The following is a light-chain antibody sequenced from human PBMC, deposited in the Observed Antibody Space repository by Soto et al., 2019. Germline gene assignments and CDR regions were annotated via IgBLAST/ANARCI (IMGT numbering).Light chain of an antibody. CDR1: QSVPKSY. Sequence: EIVLTQSPGTLSLSPGERATLSCRASQSVPKSYLAWYQQKPGQAPRLLIYGASSRATGIPDRFSGSGSGTDFTLTISRLEPEDFAVYSCQQYGLSPPMFGQGTKVEIK. CDR2: GAS. CDR3: QQYGLSPPM. V-gene: IGKV3-20*01. J-gene: IGKJ1*01.